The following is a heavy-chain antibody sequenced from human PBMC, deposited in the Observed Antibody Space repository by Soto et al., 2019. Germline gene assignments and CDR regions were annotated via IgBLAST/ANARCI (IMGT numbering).Heavy chain of an antibody. CDR3: ARDFGHGYYLDY. V-gene: IGHV3-48*02. CDR2: ITDSSDTV. CDR1: GFSFSNYN. Sequence: EVQLVESGGGLVQPGGSLRLSCVASGFSFSNYNMNWVRQAPGKGLEWVSYITDSSDTVHNADSVRGRFTISRDNAESSLYLQMNSLRDEDTAVYFCARDFGHGYYLDYWGRGTLVTVSS. J-gene: IGHJ4*02. D-gene: IGHD3-3*01.